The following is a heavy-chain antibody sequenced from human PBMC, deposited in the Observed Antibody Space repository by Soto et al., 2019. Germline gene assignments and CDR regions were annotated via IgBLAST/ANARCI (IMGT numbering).Heavy chain of an antibody. CDR1: GGTFSSYT. V-gene: IGHV1-69*04. CDR2: IIPILGIA. Sequence: ASVKVSCKASGGTFSSYTISWVRQAPGQGLEWMGRIIPILGIANYAQKFQGRVTITADKSTSTLYLQMTSLRAEDTAVYYCAREEGISGNYPYYYYYGMDVWGQGTTVTVSS. D-gene: IGHD1-26*01. J-gene: IGHJ6*02. CDR3: AREEGISGNYPYYYYYGMDV.